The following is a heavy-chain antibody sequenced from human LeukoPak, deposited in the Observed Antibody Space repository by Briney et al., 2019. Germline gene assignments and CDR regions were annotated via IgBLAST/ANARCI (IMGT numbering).Heavy chain of an antibody. CDR2: ISGSGGST. CDR1: GFTFSSYA. Sequence: GGSLRLSCAASGFTFSSYAMSWVRQAPGKGLEWVSAISGSGGSTYYADSVKGRFTISRDNSKNTLYLQMNSLRAEDTAVYYCAKDADSSGYYYGNYFDYWGQGTLVTVSS. D-gene: IGHD3-22*01. V-gene: IGHV3-23*01. CDR3: AKDADSSGYYYGNYFDY. J-gene: IGHJ4*02.